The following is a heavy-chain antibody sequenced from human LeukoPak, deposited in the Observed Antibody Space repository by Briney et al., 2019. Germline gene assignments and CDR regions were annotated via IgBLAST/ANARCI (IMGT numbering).Heavy chain of an antibody. CDR3: ARGPELERFDY. CDR1: GGTFNTYT. Sequence: ASVKVSCKASGGTFNTYTITWVRQAPGQGLEWMGGIIPIFGTANYAQKFQGRVTITTDESTSTAYMELSSLRPDDTAVYYCARGPELERFDYWGQGTLVTVSS. CDR2: IIPIFGTA. V-gene: IGHV1-69*05. D-gene: IGHD1-1*01. J-gene: IGHJ4*02.